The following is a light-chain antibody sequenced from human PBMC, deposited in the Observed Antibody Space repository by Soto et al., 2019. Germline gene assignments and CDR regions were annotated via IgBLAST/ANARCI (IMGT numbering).Light chain of an antibody. J-gene: IGKJ1*01. V-gene: IGKV3-20*01. CDR1: ESVSSSY. CDR2: GAS. CDR3: QQYGGSSWT. Sequence: EIVLTQSPGTLSLSPGDRATLSCRASESVSSSYLAWYQQKPGQPPRLLIYGASSRATGIPDRFSGSGSGTDFTLTISSLEPEDFAVYYCQQYGGSSWTFGQGTKVDIK.